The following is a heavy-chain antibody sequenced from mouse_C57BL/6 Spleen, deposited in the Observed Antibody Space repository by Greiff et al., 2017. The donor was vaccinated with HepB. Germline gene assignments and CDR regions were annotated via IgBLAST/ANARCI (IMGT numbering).Heavy chain of an antibody. CDR1: GYAFSSSW. J-gene: IGHJ2*01. CDR3: ATDYYGSSLDY. CDR2: IYPGDGDT. V-gene: IGHV1-82*01. Sequence: VKLMESGPELVKPGASVKISCKASGYAFSSSWMNWVKQRPGKGLEWIGRIYPGDGDTNYNGKFKGKATLTADKSSSTAYMQLSSLTSEDSAVYFCATDYYGSSLDYWGQGTTLTVSS. D-gene: IGHD1-1*01.